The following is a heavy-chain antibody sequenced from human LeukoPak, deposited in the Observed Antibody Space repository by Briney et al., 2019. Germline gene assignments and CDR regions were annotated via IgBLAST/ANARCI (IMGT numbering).Heavy chain of an antibody. CDR2: IKTKIDGGT. V-gene: IGHV3-15*07. CDR1: GFTFNRCW. D-gene: IGHD2-21*02. J-gene: IGHJ4*02. Sequence: GGSLRLSCVVSGFTFNRCWMNWVRQAPGKGLEWVARIKTKIDGGTDYAAPVRGRFTISRDDSKSTLYLQMNSLKTEDTAVYYCTTQIGDWGSLGYWGQGTLVTVSS. CDR3: TTQIGDWGSLGY.